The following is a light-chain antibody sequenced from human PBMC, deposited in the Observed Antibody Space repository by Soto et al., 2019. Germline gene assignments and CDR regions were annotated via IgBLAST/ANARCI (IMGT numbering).Light chain of an antibody. CDR1: QTVGSY. V-gene: IGKV3-11*01. CDR3: QQYDNSVWT. Sequence: ELVLTQSPATLSLSPGERATLSCRASQTVGSYLAWFRQTPGQAPRLLIYDTSIRATGIPARFSGSGSGTDFTLTISRLEPEDLAVYYCQQYDNSVWTFGQGTKVDIK. J-gene: IGKJ1*01. CDR2: DTS.